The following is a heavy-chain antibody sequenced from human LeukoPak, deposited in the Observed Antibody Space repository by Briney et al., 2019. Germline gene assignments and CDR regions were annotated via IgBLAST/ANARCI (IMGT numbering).Heavy chain of an antibody. CDR1: GYTFTSYD. J-gene: IGHJ4*02. CDR3: ARVADTAMGR. Sequence: ASVKVSCKASGYTFTSYDINWVRQATGQGLEWMGWMNPNSGNTGYAQKLQGRVTMTTDTSTSTAYMELKSLRSDDTAVYYCARVADTAMGRWGQGTLVTVSS. V-gene: IGHV1-8*02. CDR2: MNPNSGNT. D-gene: IGHD5-18*01.